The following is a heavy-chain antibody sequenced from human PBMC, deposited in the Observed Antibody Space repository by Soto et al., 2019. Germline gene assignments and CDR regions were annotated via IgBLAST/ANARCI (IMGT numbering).Heavy chain of an antibody. Sequence: QVQLVQSGAEVKKSGAAVKISCKASGYSFSNNAIHWMRQALGQRLEWMGWINGGDGQRLFSQKFQDRITLTRDTTATTAYMELNSLKSEDTAVYFCARGFDGSADHWGQGTLVTVSS. CDR1: GYSFSNNA. CDR2: INGGDGQR. CDR3: ARGFDGSADH. D-gene: IGHD3-10*01. V-gene: IGHV1-3*01. J-gene: IGHJ4*02.